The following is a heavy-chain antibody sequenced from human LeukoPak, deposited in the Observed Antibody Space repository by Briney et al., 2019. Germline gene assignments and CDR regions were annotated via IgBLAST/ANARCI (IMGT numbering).Heavy chain of an antibody. D-gene: IGHD2-2*01. V-gene: IGHV4-39*01. J-gene: IGHJ6*03. CDR2: IYYSGSA. CDR1: GGSISSSSYY. Sequence: PSEXLSLTCTVSGGSISSSSYYWGWIRQPPGTGLEWLGSIYYSGSAYYNTSRKSRVTISVDTSKNQFSLKLSSVTAADTAVYYCARLRWADFVVVPAAINMDVWGKGTTVTVSS. CDR3: ARLRWADFVVVPAAINMDV.